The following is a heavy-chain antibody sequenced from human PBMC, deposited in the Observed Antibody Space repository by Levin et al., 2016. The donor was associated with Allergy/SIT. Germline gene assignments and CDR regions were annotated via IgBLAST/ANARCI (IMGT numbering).Heavy chain of an antibody. D-gene: IGHD3-16*02. V-gene: IGHV1-69*13. Sequence: SVKVSCKASGGTFSSYAISWVRQAPGQGLEWMGGIIPIFGTANYAQKFQGRVTITADESTSTAYMELSSLRSEDTAVYYCATGWITFGGVIVNLWYYYMDVWGKGTTVTVSS. CDR3: ATGWITFGGVIVNLWYYYMDV. J-gene: IGHJ6*03. CDR1: GGTFSSYA. CDR2: IIPIFGTA.